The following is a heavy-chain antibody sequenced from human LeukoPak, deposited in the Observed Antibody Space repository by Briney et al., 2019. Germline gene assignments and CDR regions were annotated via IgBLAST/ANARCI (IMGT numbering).Heavy chain of an antibody. CDR2: FNPRDSTT. CDR3: ARHWSAAWFAY. J-gene: IGHJ4*02. D-gene: IGHD3-3*01. Sequence: GESLKISCRASGYIFSNYWIAWARQMPGKGLEWVGIFNPRDSTTRYSPSFQGRVTFSADNSISTAYLQWRNLRASDTAVYYCARHWSAAWFAYWGQGTQVTVSS. CDR1: GYIFSNYW. V-gene: IGHV5-51*01.